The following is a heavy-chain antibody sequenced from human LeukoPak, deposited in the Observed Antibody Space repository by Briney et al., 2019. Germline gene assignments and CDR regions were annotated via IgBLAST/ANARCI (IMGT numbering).Heavy chain of an antibody. CDR3: TTRACHAGGCSSSFYYYYGLHF. CDR2: IIPIFGTA. V-gene: IGHV1-69*13. J-gene: IGHJ6*02. Sequence: GASVKVSCKASGNSISNYAVSWVRQASGQGFEWMGGIIPIFGTADYAQKFQGRVTITADQSTSTTYMALSSLKSEDTAIYYCTTRACHAGGCSSSFYYYYGLHFWGQGTTVSVSS. D-gene: IGHD3-16*01. CDR1: GNSISNYA.